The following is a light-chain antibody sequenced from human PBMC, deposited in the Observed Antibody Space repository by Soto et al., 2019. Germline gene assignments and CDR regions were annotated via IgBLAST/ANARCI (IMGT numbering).Light chain of an antibody. Sequence: SYELTQPPSVSVSPGQTASITCSGDKLGDKYACWYQQKPGQSPVLVIYQDSKRPSGIPERFSGSNSGNTATLTISGTQAMDEAVYDCQAWDSSTVVFGGGTKLTVL. CDR3: QAWDSSTVV. CDR2: QDS. J-gene: IGLJ2*01. CDR1: KLGDKY. V-gene: IGLV3-1*01.